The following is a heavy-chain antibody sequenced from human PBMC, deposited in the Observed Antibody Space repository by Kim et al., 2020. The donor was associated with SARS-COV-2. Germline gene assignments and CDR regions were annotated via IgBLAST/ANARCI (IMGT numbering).Heavy chain of an antibody. CDR1: GGSIDTTTYY. J-gene: IGHJ5*02. D-gene: IGHD2-2*01. CDR2: IFYTRTT. CDR3: VRVGRDQSLKQPNYFDP. V-gene: IGHV4-39*07. Sequence: SETLSLTCSVSGGSIDTTTYYWGWIRQPPGKGLEWIGNIFYTRTTYQNPSLRGRLTISLDTSKNQFSLKLSSVTAADTAVYYCVRVGRDQSLKQPNYFDPWGPGTQVTVSS.